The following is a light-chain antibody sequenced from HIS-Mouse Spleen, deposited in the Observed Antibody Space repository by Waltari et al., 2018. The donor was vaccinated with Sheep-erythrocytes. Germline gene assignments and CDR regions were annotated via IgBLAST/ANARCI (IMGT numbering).Light chain of an antibody. CDR3: SSYAGSNIVV. J-gene: IGLJ2*01. Sequence: QSALTQPPSASGSPGQSVTISCTGTSSDVGGYNYVSWYQQHPGKAPKLMIYEVSTRTSGVADRFSGSKAGNTASLTVAGLQAEDEADYYCSSYAGSNIVVFGGGTKLTVL. V-gene: IGLV2-8*01. CDR1: SSDVGGYNY. CDR2: EVS.